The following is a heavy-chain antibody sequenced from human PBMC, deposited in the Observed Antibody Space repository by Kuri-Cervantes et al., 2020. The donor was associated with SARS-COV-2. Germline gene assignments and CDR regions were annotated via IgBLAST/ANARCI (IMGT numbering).Heavy chain of an antibody. CDR2: INWNGGST. CDR3: ARDRDYYGSGSWNY. V-gene: IGHV3-20*04. J-gene: IGHJ4*02. CDR1: GFTFDDYG. Sequence: ETLSLTCAASGFTFDDYGMSWVRQAPGKGLEWVSGINWNGGSTGYADSVKGRFTISRDNAKNSLYLQMNSLRAEDTAVYYCARDRDYYGSGSWNYWGQGTLVTVSS. D-gene: IGHD3-10*01.